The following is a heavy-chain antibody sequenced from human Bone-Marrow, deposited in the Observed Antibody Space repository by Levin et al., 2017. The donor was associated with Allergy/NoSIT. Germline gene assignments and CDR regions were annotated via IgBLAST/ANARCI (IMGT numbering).Heavy chain of an antibody. CDR1: GFTFSSYG. CDR3: ARVSGSYYNDY. CDR2: IWYDGSNK. J-gene: IGHJ4*02. D-gene: IGHD1-26*01. V-gene: IGHV3-33*01. Sequence: GGSLRLSCAASGFTFSSYGMHWVRQAPGKGLEWVAVIWYDGSNKYYVDSVKGRFTISRDNSKNTLYLQMNSLRAEDTAVYYCARVSGSYYNDYWGQGTLVTVSS.